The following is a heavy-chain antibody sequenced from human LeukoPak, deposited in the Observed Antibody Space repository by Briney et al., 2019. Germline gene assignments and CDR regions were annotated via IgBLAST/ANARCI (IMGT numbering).Heavy chain of an antibody. CDR3: ARRLRGFDS. CDR2: IHNSGRT. CDR1: GGYTGSHY. V-gene: IGHV4-4*08. D-gene: IGHD5-12*01. J-gene: IGHJ5*01. Sequence: SETLSLTCTVSGGYTGSHYWSWIRQSPGKGLEWIGYIHNSGRTNYNPSLKSRVTGFVDTSKNQVSLRLSSVTAADTALYYCARRLRGFDSWGQGTLVTVSS.